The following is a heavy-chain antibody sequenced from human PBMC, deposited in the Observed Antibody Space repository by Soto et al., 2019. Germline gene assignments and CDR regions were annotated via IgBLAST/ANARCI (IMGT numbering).Heavy chain of an antibody. D-gene: IGHD7-27*01. CDR2: ISYDGSNK. CDR1: GFTFSSYG. CDR3: AKPWGSDHGYYYYYMDV. Sequence: QPGGSLRLSCAASGFTFSSYGMHWVRQAPGKGLEWVAVISYDGSNKYYADSVKGRFTISRDNSKNTLYLQMNSLRAEDTAVYYCAKPWGSDHGYYYYYMDVWGKGTTVTVSS. V-gene: IGHV3-30*18. J-gene: IGHJ6*03.